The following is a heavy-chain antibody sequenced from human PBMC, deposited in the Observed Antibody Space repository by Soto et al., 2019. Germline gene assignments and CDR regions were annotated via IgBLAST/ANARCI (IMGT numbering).Heavy chain of an antibody. Sequence: PSETLSLTCTVSGGSISSYYWSWIRQPPGKGLEWIGYIYYSGSTNYNPSLKSRVTISVDTSKNQFSLKLSSVTAADTAVYYCARSYSSSWYGGFHWGQGTLVTVSS. D-gene: IGHD6-13*01. CDR2: IYYSGST. J-gene: IGHJ4*02. V-gene: IGHV4-59*01. CDR1: GGSISSYY. CDR3: ARSYSSSWYGGFH.